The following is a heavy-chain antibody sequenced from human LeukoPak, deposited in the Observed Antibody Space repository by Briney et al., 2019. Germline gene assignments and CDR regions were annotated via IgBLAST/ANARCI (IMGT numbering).Heavy chain of an antibody. Sequence: PSETLSLTCTVSGGSISSSSYYWGWIRQPPGKGLEWIGSIYYSGSTYYNPSLKSRVTISVDTSKNQFSLKLSSVTAADTAVYYCARFDSGSYSFDYWGQGTLVTVSS. J-gene: IGHJ4*02. D-gene: IGHD1-26*01. CDR3: ARFDSGSYSFDY. V-gene: IGHV4-39*01. CDR2: IYYSGST. CDR1: GGSISSSSYY.